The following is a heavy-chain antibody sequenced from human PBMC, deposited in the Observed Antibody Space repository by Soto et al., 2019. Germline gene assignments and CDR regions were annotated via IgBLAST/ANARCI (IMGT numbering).Heavy chain of an antibody. CDR2: ISAHNGNT. Sequence: QVHLVQSGAEVKKPGASVKVSCKGSGYAFTTYGITWVRQAPGQGLEWMGWISAHNGNTNYAQKPQGRVTVTRDTSTSTAHMELRGLRSDDTAVYYCARGRYGDYWGQGALVTVSS. D-gene: IGHD1-1*01. V-gene: IGHV1-18*01. J-gene: IGHJ4*02. CDR3: ARGRYGDY. CDR1: GYAFTTYG.